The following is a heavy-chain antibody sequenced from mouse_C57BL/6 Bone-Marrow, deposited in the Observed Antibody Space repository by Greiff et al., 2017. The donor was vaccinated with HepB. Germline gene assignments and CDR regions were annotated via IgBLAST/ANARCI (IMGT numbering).Heavy chain of an antibody. D-gene: IGHD1-1*01. CDR3: ARRGSSWGGYYAMDY. CDR1: GYTFTDYN. J-gene: IGHJ4*01. CDR2: INPNNGGT. Sequence: VQLQQSGPELVKPGASVKIPCKASGYTFTDYNMDWVKQSHGKSLEWIGDINPNNGGTIYNQKFKGKATLTVDKSSSTAYMELRSLTSEDTAVYYCARRGSSWGGYYAMDYWGQGTSVTVSS. V-gene: IGHV1-18*01.